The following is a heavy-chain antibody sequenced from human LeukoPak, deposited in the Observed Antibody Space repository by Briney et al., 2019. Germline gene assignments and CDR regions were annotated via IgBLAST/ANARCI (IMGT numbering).Heavy chain of an antibody. D-gene: IGHD2-15*01. Sequence: EGSLRLSCAASGFSFSSYAMSWVRQAPGRGLEWVSAICGSGTNTYYADSVKGRFTISRDNSKNTLDLQMNSLRAEDTAVYYCAKAGGGNCFSSLDFWGQGTLVTVSS. CDR2: ICGSGTNT. J-gene: IGHJ4*02. CDR3: AKAGGGNCFSSLDF. V-gene: IGHV3-23*01. CDR1: GFSFSSYA.